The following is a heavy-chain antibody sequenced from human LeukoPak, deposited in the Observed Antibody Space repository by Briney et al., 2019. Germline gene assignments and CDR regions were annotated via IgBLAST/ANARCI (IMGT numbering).Heavy chain of an antibody. Sequence: GGSLRLSCTGSGSTFGDYGMSWFRQAPGKGLEWVANIKQDGSDKYYVDSVKGRFTIPRDNAKNSLYLQMNSLRAEDTAVYYCARDGGAFCSGGSCYFDYWGQGTLVTVSS. CDR1: GSTFGDYG. D-gene: IGHD2-15*01. J-gene: IGHJ4*02. CDR2: IKQDGSDK. CDR3: ARDGGAFCSGGSCYFDY. V-gene: IGHV3-7*05.